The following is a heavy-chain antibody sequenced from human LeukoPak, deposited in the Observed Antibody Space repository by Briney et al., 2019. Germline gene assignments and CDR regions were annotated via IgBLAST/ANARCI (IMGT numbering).Heavy chain of an antibody. D-gene: IGHD4-17*01. V-gene: IGHV4-39*07. CDR1: GGSISSSSYY. CDR3: VRDTVTTASDY. CDR2: IYYSGST. J-gene: IGHJ4*02. Sequence: SETLSLTCTVSGGSISSSSYYWGWIRQPPGKGLEWIGSIYYSGSTYYNPSLKSRVTISVDTSKNQFSLKLSSVTAADTAVYYCVRDTVTTASDYWGQGTLVTVSS.